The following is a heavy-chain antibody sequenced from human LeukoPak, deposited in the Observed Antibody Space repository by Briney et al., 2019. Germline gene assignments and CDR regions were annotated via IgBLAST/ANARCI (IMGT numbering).Heavy chain of an antibody. J-gene: IGHJ4*02. CDR3: ARARAGGAYHYDSSGYYY. Sequence: GGSLRLSCAASGFTFSDYSMNWVRQAPGKGLEWVSYISSSTSTIYYADSVRGRFTISRDNAKNSLYLQMNSLRAEDTAVYYCARARAGGAYHYDSSGYYYWGQGTLVTVSP. D-gene: IGHD3-22*01. CDR2: ISSSTSTI. V-gene: IGHV3-48*01. CDR1: GFTFSDYS.